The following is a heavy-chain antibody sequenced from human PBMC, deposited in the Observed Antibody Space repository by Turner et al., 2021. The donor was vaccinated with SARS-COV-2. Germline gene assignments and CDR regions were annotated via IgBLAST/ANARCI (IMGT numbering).Heavy chain of an antibody. CDR2: ISSTGHIT. Sequence: EVQLLESGGGLVQPGGSLRLSCEVSGSTPGDYAMSWVRQSQGKGLEWVSRISSTGHITHYADSVKGRFTISRDSVLSLQMNSLRVEDTAIYYCVQDVWHDNGDLFDYWGHGTLVTVSS. V-gene: IGHV3-23*01. J-gene: IGHJ4*01. CDR1: GSTPGDYA. CDR3: VQDVWHDNGDLFDY. D-gene: IGHD4-17*01.